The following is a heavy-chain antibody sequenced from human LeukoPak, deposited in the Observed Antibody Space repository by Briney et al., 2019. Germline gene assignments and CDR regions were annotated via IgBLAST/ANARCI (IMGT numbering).Heavy chain of an antibody. V-gene: IGHV4-34*01. CDR2: INHSGST. CDR3: ARASYSYDINGWVPFDY. CDR1: GGSFSGYY. D-gene: IGHD3-22*01. J-gene: IGHJ4*02. Sequence: SETLSLTCAVYGGSFSGYYWSWIRQPPGKGLERIGEINHSGSTNYNPSLKSRVTISGDTSKNQVSLRLSSVTDADTAVYYCARASYSYDINGWVPFDYWGQGTLVTVSS.